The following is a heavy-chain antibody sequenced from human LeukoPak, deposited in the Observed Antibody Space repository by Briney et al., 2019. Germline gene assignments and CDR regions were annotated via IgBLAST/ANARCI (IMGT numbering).Heavy chain of an antibody. D-gene: IGHD3-9*01. CDR2: LIRNSGGI. CDR3: ARDYFHAFDI. CDR1: GFTFDDYA. V-gene: IGHV3-9*01. Sequence: PGGSLRLSCAASGFTFDDYAMHWVRQAPGKGLEWVSGLIRNSGGIVYADSVKGRFTIYRDNAKNSLYLQMNSLRAEDTAVYYCARDYFHAFDIWGQGTMVTVSS. J-gene: IGHJ3*02.